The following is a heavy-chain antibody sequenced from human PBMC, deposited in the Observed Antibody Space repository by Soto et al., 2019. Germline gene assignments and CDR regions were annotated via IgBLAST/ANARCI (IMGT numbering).Heavy chain of an antibody. CDR1: GFTFGDYA. Sequence: GGSLRLSCTASGFTFGDYAMSWFRQAPGKGLEWVGFIRSKAYGGTTEYAASVKGRFTISRDDSKSIAYLQMNSLKTEDTAVYYCTRDQSGYDYYYYYYMDVWGKGTTVTVSS. CDR2: IRSKAYGGTT. CDR3: TRDQSGYDYYYYYYMDV. D-gene: IGHD5-12*01. V-gene: IGHV3-49*03. J-gene: IGHJ6*03.